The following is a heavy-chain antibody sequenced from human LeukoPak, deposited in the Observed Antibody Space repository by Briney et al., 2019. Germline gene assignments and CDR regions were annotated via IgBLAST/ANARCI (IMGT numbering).Heavy chain of an antibody. J-gene: IGHJ4*02. CDR2: IIPIFGIA. Sequence: ASVKVSCKASGGTFSSYAISWVRQAPGQGLEWMGRIIPIFGIANYAQKFHGRVTITADKSTSTAYMELSSLRSEDTAVYYCARDQDYYDSSGYLGYWGQGTLVTVSS. V-gene: IGHV1-69*04. D-gene: IGHD3-22*01. CDR3: ARDQDYYDSSGYLGY. CDR1: GGTFSSYA.